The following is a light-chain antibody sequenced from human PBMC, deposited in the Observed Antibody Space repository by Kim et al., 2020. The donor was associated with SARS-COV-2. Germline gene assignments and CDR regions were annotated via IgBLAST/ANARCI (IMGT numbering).Light chain of an antibody. CDR3: CSYAGRYTSV. Sequence: GQSVTISCTGTSSDVGGYNYVSWYQHHPGKAPKLIIYDVSKRPSGVPDRFSGSKSGNTASLTVSGLQAEDEADYYCCSYAGRYTSVFGGGTQLTVL. CDR1: SSDVGGYNY. J-gene: IGLJ2*01. V-gene: IGLV2-11*01. CDR2: DVS.